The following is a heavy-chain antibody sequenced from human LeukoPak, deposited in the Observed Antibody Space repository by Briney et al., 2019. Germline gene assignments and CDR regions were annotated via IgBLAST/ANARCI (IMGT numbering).Heavy chain of an antibody. CDR2: IYYSGST. CDR1: GGSISSYY. CDR3: ARVPEWDSSGWDRAFDI. V-gene: IGHV4-59*01. Sequence: PSGTLSLTCTVSGGSISSYYWSWVRQPPGKGLEWIGYIYYSGSTNYNPSLKSRVIISVDTSKNQFSLRLSSVTAADTAVYYCARVPEWDSSGWDRAFDIWGQGTMVTVSS. J-gene: IGHJ3*02. D-gene: IGHD6-19*01.